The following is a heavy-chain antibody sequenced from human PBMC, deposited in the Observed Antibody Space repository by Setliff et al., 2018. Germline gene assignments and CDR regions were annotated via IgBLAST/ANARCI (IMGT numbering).Heavy chain of an antibody. CDR3: AKDRTGSYKYFFDQ. CDR1: GFTFSGYG. D-gene: IGHD1-1*01. V-gene: IGHV3-30*02. Sequence: GGSLRLSCAASGFTFSGYGMHWVRQAPGKGLEWVSFIQYDGTKKNYADSVNGRFTVSRDNSRNTLYLQMNSLRAEDTAIYYCAKDRTGSYKYFFDQWGQGTQVTVSS. J-gene: IGHJ4*02. CDR2: IQYDGTKK.